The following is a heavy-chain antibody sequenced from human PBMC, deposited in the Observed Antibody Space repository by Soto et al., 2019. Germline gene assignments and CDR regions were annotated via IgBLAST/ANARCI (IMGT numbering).Heavy chain of an antibody. Sequence: ASVKVSCKASGYTFTGYYMHWVRQAPGQGLEWMGWINPNSGGTNYAQKFQGWVTMTRDTSISTAYMELSRLRSDDTAVYYCARAYSGYDWNYYYYYMDVWGKGTTVTVSS. V-gene: IGHV1-2*04. J-gene: IGHJ6*03. CDR1: GYTFTGYY. D-gene: IGHD5-12*01. CDR2: INPNSGGT. CDR3: ARAYSGYDWNYYYYYMDV.